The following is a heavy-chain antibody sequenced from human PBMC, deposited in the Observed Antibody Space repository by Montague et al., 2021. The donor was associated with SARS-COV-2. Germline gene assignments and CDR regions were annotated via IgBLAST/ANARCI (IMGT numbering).Heavy chain of an antibody. CDR2: ISGSDGAT. CDR3: AKDSYYYGLGYGMDV. V-gene: IGHV3-23*01. J-gene: IGHJ6*02. D-gene: IGHD3-10*01. Sequence: SLSPSFSASGFTFSNSAMNWVRQAPRKGLEWVSGISGSDGATHYADSVKGRFTISRDNSKNVLYLQMNSLRAEDTALYYCAKDSYYYGLGYGMDVWGQGTTVTVPS. CDR1: GFTFSNSA.